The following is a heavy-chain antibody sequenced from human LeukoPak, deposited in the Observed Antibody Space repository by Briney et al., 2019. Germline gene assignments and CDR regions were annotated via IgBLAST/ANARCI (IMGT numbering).Heavy chain of an antibody. Sequence: GGSLRLSCAASGFTLSDYYMSWIRQAPGKGLEWASYISSSGSTIYYADSVKGRFTISRDDAKNSLYLQMNSLRAEDTAVYYCARDLSSGWTDYYFDYWGQGTLVTVSS. CDR1: GFTLSDYY. V-gene: IGHV3-11*04. CDR3: ARDLSSGWTDYYFDY. D-gene: IGHD6-19*01. J-gene: IGHJ4*02. CDR2: ISSSGSTI.